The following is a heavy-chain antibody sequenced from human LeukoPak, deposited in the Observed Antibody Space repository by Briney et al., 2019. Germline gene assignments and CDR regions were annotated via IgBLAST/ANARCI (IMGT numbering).Heavy chain of an antibody. CDR2: ISAYNGNT. D-gene: IGHD2-2*01. J-gene: IGHJ6*03. CDR3: ARDAVVVPAASYYYYMDV. Sequence: ASVKVCCKASGYTFTSYGISWVRQAPGQGLVWMGWISAYNGNTNYAQKLQGRVTMTTDTSTSTAYMELRSLRSDDTAVYYCARDAVVVPAASYYYYMDVWGKGTTVTVSS. CDR1: GYTFTSYG. V-gene: IGHV1-18*01.